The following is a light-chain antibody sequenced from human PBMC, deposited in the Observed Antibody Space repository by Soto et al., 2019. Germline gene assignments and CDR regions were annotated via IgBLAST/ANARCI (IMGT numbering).Light chain of an antibody. Sequence: QSVLTQPPSVSGAPGQRVTISCTGSSSNIGAGYDVHWYQQLPGTAPKLLIYGNSNRPSGVPDRFSGSKSGTSASLAITGLQVEDEADYYCQSYDSSRYVFGTGTKLTVL. J-gene: IGLJ1*01. V-gene: IGLV1-40*01. CDR3: QSYDSSRYV. CDR2: GNS. CDR1: SSNIGAGYD.